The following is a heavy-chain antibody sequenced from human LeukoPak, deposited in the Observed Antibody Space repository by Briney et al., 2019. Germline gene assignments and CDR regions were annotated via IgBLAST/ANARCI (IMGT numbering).Heavy chain of an antibody. Sequence: GGSLRLSCAASGFTFSSYAMSWVRQAPGKGLEWVSAISGSGGSTYYADSVKGRFTISRDNSKNTLYLQMNSLRAEDTAVYYCAKDVSYYYGSGSSPSNYYFDYWGQGTLVTVSS. CDR3: AKDVSYYYGSGSSPSNYYFDY. D-gene: IGHD3-10*01. CDR2: ISGSGGST. CDR1: GFTFSSYA. V-gene: IGHV3-23*01. J-gene: IGHJ4*02.